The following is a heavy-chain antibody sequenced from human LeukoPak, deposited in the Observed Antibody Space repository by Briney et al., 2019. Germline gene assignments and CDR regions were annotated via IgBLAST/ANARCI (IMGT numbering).Heavy chain of an antibody. V-gene: IGHV4-59*08. Sequence: SETLSLACAVYGGSFSDHYWSWIRQPPGKGLEWIGYIYYSGSTNYNPSLKSRVTISVDTSKNQFSLKLSSVTAADTAVYYCARHYSFPAVLLWFGADHNWFDPWGQGTLVTVSS. CDR1: GGSFSDHY. J-gene: IGHJ5*02. D-gene: IGHD3-10*01. CDR2: IYYSGST. CDR3: ARHYSFPAVLLWFGADHNWFDP.